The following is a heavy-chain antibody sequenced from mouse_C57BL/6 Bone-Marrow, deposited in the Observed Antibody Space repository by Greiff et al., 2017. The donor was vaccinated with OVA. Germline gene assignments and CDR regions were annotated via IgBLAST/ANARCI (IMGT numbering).Heavy chain of an antibody. V-gene: IGHV6-6*01. CDR2: IRNKANNHAT. J-gene: IGHJ4*01. D-gene: IGHD1-1*01. CDR1: GFTFSDAW. Sequence: EVQLVESGGGLVQPGGSMKLSCAASGFTFSDAWMDWVRQSPEKGLEWVAEIRNKANNHATYYAESVKGRFTISRDDSKSSVYLQMNSLRAEDTGIYYCTLSYREGYYYAMDYWGQGTSVTVSS. CDR3: TLSYREGYYYAMDY.